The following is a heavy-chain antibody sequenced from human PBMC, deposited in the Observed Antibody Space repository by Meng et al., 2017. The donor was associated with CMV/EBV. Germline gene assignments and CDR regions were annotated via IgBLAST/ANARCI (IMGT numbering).Heavy chain of an antibody. CDR2: IKQDGSEK. J-gene: IGHJ6*02. D-gene: IGHD2-15*01. V-gene: IGHV3-7*01. CDR3: ARDSGRGYCSGGSCYNPD. Sequence: GESLKISCAASGFTFSSYWMSWVRQAPGKGLEWVANIKQDGSEKYYVDSVKGRVTISRDNAKNSLYLQMNSLRAEDTAVYYCARDSGRGYCSGGSCYNPDWGQGTTVTVSS. CDR1: GFTFSSYW.